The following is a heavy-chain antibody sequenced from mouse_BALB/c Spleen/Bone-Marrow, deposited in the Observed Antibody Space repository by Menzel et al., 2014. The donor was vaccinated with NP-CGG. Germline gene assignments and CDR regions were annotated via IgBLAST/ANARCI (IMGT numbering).Heavy chain of an antibody. Sequence: VKLVESGPGLVAPSQSLSITCTVSGFSLTSYGVHWVRQPPGKRLEWLGVISAGGRTNYNSALMSRLSISKDNSKSQVFLQMNSLQADDTAMCYCARADSYGSSSYFYDMDYWGQAASHTVSS. V-gene: IGHV2-9*02. CDR1: GFSLTSYG. CDR2: ISAGGRT. D-gene: IGHD1-1*01. J-gene: IGHJ4*01. CDR3: ARADSYGSSSYFYDMDY.